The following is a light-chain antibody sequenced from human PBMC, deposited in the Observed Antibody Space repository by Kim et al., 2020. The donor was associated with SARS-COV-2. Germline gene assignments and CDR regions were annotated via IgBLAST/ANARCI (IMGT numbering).Light chain of an antibody. V-gene: IGLV6-57*01. CDR2: EDN. J-gene: IGLJ3*02. CDR1: SGSIASNY. CDR3: QSYDSSNHWV. Sequence: KTLTMSCTRSSGSIASNYVQWYQQRPGSSPTTVIYEDNQRPSGVPNRFSGSIDSSSNSASLTISGLKTEDEADYYCQSYDSSNHWVFGGGTKLTVL.